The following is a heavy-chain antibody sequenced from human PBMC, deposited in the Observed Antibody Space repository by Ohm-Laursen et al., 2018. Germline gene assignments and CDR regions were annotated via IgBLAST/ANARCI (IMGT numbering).Heavy chain of an antibody. CDR1: GFTFSSYS. Sequence: SLRLSCSASGFTFSSYSMNWVRQAPGKGLEWVSSISSSSSYIYYADSVKGRFTIFRDNSKNTLYLQVNSLRAEDTAIYYCAKEVGTTPLYYFDYWGQGTLVTVSS. D-gene: IGHD1-26*01. CDR3: AKEVGTTPLYYFDY. V-gene: IGHV3-21*04. J-gene: IGHJ4*02. CDR2: ISSSSSYI.